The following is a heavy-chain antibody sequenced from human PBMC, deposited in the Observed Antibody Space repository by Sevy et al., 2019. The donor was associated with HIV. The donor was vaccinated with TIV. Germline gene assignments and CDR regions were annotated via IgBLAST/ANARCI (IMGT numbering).Heavy chain of an antibody. CDR1: GFTFSSFA. Sequence: GGSLRLSCAASGFTFSSFAMHWVRQAPGKGLDWVTFISYDGTDNYYADSVKGRFTISRDNSKNTLDLQMKSLRPEDTAIYYCARDGVSSGWYRGYYFDNWGQGTLVTVSS. V-gene: IGHV3-30*04. J-gene: IGHJ4*02. CDR2: ISYDGTDN. CDR3: ARDGVSSGWYRGYYFDN. D-gene: IGHD6-19*01.